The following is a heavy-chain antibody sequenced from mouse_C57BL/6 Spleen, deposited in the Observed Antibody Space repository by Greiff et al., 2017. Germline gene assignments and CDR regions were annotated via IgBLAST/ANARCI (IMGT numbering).Heavy chain of an antibody. Sequence: VQLQQSGPELVKPGASVKMSCKASGYTFTDYNMHWVKQSHGKSLEWIGYINPNNGGTSYNQKFKGKATLTVNKSSSTAYMELRSLTSEESAVYYCARGWGYSAWFAYWGQGTLVTVSA. CDR2: INPNNGGT. CDR3: ARGWGYSAWFAY. CDR1: GYTFTDYN. V-gene: IGHV1-22*01. D-gene: IGHD3-1*01. J-gene: IGHJ3*01.